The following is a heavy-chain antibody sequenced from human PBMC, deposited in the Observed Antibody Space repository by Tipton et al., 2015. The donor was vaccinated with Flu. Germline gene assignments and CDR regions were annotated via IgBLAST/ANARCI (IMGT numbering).Heavy chain of an antibody. Sequence: TLSLTCTVSGGSFSGYYWSWIRQPPGKGLEWIGEIDDSGSTNYNPSLKSRVTISVDTSKNQFSLKLSSVTAADTAVYYCARGRVRGGLWGQGTLVTVSS. CDR1: GGSFSGYY. CDR3: ARGRVRGGL. J-gene: IGHJ4*02. D-gene: IGHD2-21*01. CDR2: IDDSGST. V-gene: IGHV4-34*01.